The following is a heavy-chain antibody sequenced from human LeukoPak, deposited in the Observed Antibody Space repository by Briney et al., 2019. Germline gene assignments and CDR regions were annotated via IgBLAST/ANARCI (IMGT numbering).Heavy chain of an antibody. CDR3: AAARIVGATEGVFDY. CDR1: GFTFTSSA. D-gene: IGHD1-26*01. J-gene: IGHJ4*02. V-gene: IGHV1-58*02. CDR2: IVVGSGNT. Sequence: SVKVSCKASGFTFTSSAMQWVRQARGQPLEWVGWIVVGSGNTNYAQKFQERVTITRDMSTSTAYMELSSLRSEDTAVYYCAAARIVGATEGVFDYWGQGTLVTVSS.